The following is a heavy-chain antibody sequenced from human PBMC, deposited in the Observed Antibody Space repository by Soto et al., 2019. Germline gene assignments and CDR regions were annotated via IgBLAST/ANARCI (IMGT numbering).Heavy chain of an antibody. CDR2: ISAYNGNT. D-gene: IGHD1-1*01. J-gene: IGHJ6*02. V-gene: IGHV1-18*01. Sequence: ASVKVSCKASGYTFTSYGISWVRQAPGQGLEWMGWISAYNGNTNYAQKLQGRVTMTTDTSTSTAYMELRSLRSEDTAVYYCVSHSRLGQQRDGKYVWSRRNTVTVS. CDR1: GYTFTSYG. CDR3: VSHSRLGQQRDGKYV.